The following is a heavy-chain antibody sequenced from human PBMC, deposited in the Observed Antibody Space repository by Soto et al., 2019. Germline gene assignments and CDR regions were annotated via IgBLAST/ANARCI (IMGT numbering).Heavy chain of an antibody. D-gene: IGHD2-15*01. V-gene: IGHV1-18*01. Sequence: QVQLVQSGDELKKPGASVKVSCKASDYTFNSYGISWVRKAPGQGLEWMGWLSGDNGDIKNAQKFQGRVTMTTDIPTSTLYMELRGLSSDATPVYFCAGSRGFGFDFWGQGTLVTVSS. CDR1: DYTFNSYG. CDR3: AGSRGFGFDF. J-gene: IGHJ4*02. CDR2: LSGDNGDI.